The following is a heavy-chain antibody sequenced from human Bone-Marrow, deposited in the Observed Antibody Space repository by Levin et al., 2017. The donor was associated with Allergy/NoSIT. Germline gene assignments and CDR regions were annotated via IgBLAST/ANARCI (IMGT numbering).Heavy chain of an antibody. Sequence: GESLKISCKASGYTFTSYYMHWVRQAPGQGLEWMGIINPSGGSTSYAQKFQGRVTMTRDTSTSTVYMELSSLRSEDTAVYYCARAGDTAMVFSPPGYWGQGTLVTVSS. CDR3: ARAGDTAMVFSPPGY. CDR1: GYTFTSYY. D-gene: IGHD5-18*01. CDR2: INPSGGST. J-gene: IGHJ4*02. V-gene: IGHV1-46*01.